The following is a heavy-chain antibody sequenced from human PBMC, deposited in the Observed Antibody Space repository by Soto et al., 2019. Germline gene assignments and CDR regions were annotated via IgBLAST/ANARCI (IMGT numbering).Heavy chain of an antibody. V-gene: IGHV3-23*01. D-gene: IGHD5-18*01. J-gene: IGHJ4*02. CDR1: GFTFSRHA. CDR3: AKVDTAT. CDR2: ISGSGRT. Sequence: GGSLRLSCATSGFTFSRHAMTWVRQAPGKGLERVSTISGSGRTYYADSVKGRFTISRDNSKNTLYLQMNSLRAEDTAVYYCAKVDTATWGQGTLVTVSS.